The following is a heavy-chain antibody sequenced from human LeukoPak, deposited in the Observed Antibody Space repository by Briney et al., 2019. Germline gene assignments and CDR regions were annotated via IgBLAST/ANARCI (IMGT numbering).Heavy chain of an antibody. D-gene: IGHD2-15*01. CDR2: ISDSGRST. J-gene: IGHJ4*02. Sequence: GGSLRLSCAASGFTFSSYAMTWVPEAPGKGLEWVSAISDSGRSTYYADSVKGRFTISRDVSKSTLYLQMNSLRAEDTALYYCAKGQRWELPLDFWGQGSLVTVSS. CDR1: GFTFSSYA. V-gene: IGHV3-23*01. CDR3: AKGQRWELPLDF.